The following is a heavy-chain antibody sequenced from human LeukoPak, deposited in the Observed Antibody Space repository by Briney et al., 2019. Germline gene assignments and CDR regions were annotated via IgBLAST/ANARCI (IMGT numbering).Heavy chain of an antibody. CDR3: ARYSSSWYFNYYYYGMDV. CDR2: MNPNSGNT. CDR1: GYTFTSYD. Sequence: GASVKVSCKASGYTFTSYDINWVRQATGQGLEWMGWMNPNSGNTGYAQKFQGRVTMTRNTSISIAYMELSSLRSEDTAVYYCARYSSSWYFNYYYYGMDVWGQGTTVTVSS. J-gene: IGHJ6*02. D-gene: IGHD6-13*01. V-gene: IGHV1-8*01.